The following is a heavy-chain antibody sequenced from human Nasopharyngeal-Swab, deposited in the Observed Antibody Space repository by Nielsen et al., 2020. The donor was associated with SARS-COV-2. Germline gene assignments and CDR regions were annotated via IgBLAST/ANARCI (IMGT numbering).Heavy chain of an antibody. J-gene: IGHJ4*02. Sequence: GESLKISCAASGFTFSSYWMSWVRQAPGKGLEWVANIKQDGSEKYYVDSVKGRFTISRDNAKNSLYLQMNSLRAEDTAVYYCARANTVAGFDYWGQGTLVTVSS. V-gene: IGHV3-7*01. D-gene: IGHD6-19*01. CDR1: GFTFSSYW. CDR3: ARANTVAGFDY. CDR2: IKQDGSEK.